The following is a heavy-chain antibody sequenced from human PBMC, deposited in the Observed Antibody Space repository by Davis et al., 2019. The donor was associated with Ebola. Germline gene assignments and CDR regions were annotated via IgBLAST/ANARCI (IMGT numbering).Heavy chain of an antibody. CDR1: GDSISNYY. CDR3: VGSGWYDLAGY. CDR2: MSYRGGV. Sequence: MPSETLSLTCTVSGDSISNYYWTWIRQPPGKGLEWIAYMSYRGGVNYNPSLKSRVTISVDTSKNQFSLKLSSVTAADTAVYYCVGSGWYDLAGYWGQGTLVTVSS. D-gene: IGHD6-19*01. J-gene: IGHJ4*02. V-gene: IGHV4-59*01.